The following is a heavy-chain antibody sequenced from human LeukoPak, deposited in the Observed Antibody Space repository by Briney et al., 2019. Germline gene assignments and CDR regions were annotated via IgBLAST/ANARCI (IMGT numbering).Heavy chain of an antibody. CDR3: VREQPEGSSRYYGMDV. V-gene: IGHV4-31*03. CDR1: GGSISSGGYY. D-gene: IGHD6-13*01. Sequence: PSQTLSLTCTVSGGSISSGGYYWSWIRQPPGKGLEWIGYIYYSGSTYYNPSPKSRVTISVDTSKNQFSLKLSSVTAADTAVYYCVREQPEGSSRYYGMDVWGQGTTVTVSS. CDR2: IYYSGST. J-gene: IGHJ6*02.